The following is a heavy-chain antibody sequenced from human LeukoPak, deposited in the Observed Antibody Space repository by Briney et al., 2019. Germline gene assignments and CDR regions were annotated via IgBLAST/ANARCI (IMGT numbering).Heavy chain of an antibody. CDR2: IKQDGSEK. V-gene: IGHV3-7*01. CDR3: ASEYVWGSYRYLDY. J-gene: IGHJ4*02. CDR1: GFTFSSYW. Sequence: PGGSLRLSCAASGFTFSSYWMSWVRQAPGKGLEWVANIKQDGSEKYYVDSVKGRFTISRDNAKNSLYLQMNSLRAEGTAVYYCASEYVWGSYRYLDYWGQGTLVTVSS. D-gene: IGHD3-16*02.